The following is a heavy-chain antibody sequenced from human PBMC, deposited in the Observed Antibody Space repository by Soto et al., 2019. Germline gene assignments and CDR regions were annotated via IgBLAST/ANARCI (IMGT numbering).Heavy chain of an antibody. Sequence: SETLSLTCTVSGGSISSSSYYWGWIRQPPGKGLEWIGSIYYSGSTYYNPSLKSRVTISVDTSKNQFSLKLSSVTAADTAVYYCARHSPAYYYDSSGYWPFGYWGRGTLVTVSS. D-gene: IGHD3-22*01. CDR2: IYYSGST. V-gene: IGHV4-39*01. CDR1: GGSISSSSYY. J-gene: IGHJ4*02. CDR3: ARHSPAYYYDSSGYWPFGY.